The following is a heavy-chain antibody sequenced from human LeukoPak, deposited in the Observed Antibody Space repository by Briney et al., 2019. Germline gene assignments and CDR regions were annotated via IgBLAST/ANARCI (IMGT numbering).Heavy chain of an antibody. D-gene: IGHD5-18*01. CDR1: GYTLTELS. CDR2: FDPEDGET. CDR3: ATGYSYGYRLDY. V-gene: IGHV1-24*01. Sequence: ASVKASCKVSGYTLTELSMHWVRQAPGKGLEWMGGFDPEDGETIYAQKFQGRVTMTEDTSTDTAYMELSSLRSEDTAVYYCATGYSYGYRLDYWGQGTLVTVSS. J-gene: IGHJ4*02.